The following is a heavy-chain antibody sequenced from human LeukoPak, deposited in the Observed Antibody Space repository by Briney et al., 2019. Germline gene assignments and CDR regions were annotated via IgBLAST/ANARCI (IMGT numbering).Heavy chain of an antibody. CDR2: IYYSGGT. D-gene: IGHD3-22*01. Sequence: SETLSLTCTVSSGSISSYYWSWIRQPPGKGLEWIGYIYYSGGTNYNPSLKSRVTISVDTSKNQFSLKLSSVTAADTAVYYCARGKTYYDISKDAFDIWGQATMVTVSS. V-gene: IGHV4-59*01. CDR1: SGSISSYY. J-gene: IGHJ3*02. CDR3: ARGKTYYDISKDAFDI.